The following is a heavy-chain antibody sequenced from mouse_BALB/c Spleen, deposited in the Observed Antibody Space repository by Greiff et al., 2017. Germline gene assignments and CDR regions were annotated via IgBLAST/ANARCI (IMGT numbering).Heavy chain of an antibody. CDR2: ISNGGGST. V-gene: IGHV5-12-2*01. Sequence: EVQGVESGGGLVQPGGSLKLSCAASGFTFSSYTMSWVRQTPEKRLEWVAYISNGGGSTYYPDTVKGRFTISRDNAKNTLYLQMSSLKSEDTAMYYCTSNIIYAMDYWGQGTSVTVSS. CDR1: GFTFSSYT. CDR3: TSNIIYAMDY. J-gene: IGHJ4*01.